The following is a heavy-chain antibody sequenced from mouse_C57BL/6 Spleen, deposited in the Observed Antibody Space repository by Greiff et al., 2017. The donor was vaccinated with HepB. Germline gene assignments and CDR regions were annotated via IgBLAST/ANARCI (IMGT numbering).Heavy chain of an antibody. D-gene: IGHD4-1*01. Sequence: QVQLKQSGPELVKPGASVKISCKASGYSFTSYYIHWVKQRPGQGLEWIGWIYPGSGNTKYNEKFKGKATLTADTSSSTAYMQLSSLTSEDSAVYYCARKGTGSWFAYWGQGTLVTVSA. J-gene: IGHJ3*01. CDR1: GYSFTSYY. CDR3: ARKGTGSWFAY. CDR2: IYPGSGNT. V-gene: IGHV1-66*01.